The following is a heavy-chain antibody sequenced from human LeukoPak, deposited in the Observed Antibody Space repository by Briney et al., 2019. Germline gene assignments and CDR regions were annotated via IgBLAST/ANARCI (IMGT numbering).Heavy chain of an antibody. CDR2: ISWNSGSI. CDR3: AKAADYDILTGYDY. CDR1: GFTFDDYA. V-gene: IGHV3-9*01. D-gene: IGHD3-9*01. J-gene: IGHJ4*02. Sequence: GRSLRLSCAASGFTFDDYAMHWVRQAPGKGLEWVSGISWNSGSIGYADSVKGRFTISRDNAKNSLYLQMNSLRAEDTALYYCAKAADYDILTGYDYWGQGTLVTVSS.